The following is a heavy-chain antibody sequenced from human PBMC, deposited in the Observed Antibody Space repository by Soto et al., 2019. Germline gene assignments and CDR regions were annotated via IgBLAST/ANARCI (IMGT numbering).Heavy chain of an antibody. Sequence: GGSLRLSCAASGFTFSDYYMTWIRQAPGKGLEWISYISTRSDYTNYADSVKGRFTISRDNAKSSLYLRMNTLRAEDTAVYYCARDRDLSSSWSFDYWGQGILVTVSS. J-gene: IGHJ4*02. CDR1: GFTFSDYY. V-gene: IGHV3-11*06. CDR2: ISTRSDYT. D-gene: IGHD6-13*01. CDR3: ARDRDLSSSWSFDY.